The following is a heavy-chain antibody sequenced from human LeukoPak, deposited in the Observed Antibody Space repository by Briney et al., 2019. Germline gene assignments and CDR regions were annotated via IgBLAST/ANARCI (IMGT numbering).Heavy chain of an antibody. V-gene: IGHV3-30*18. CDR3: AKERRPDYGDYTPNPDAFDI. J-gene: IGHJ3*02. Sequence: GGSLRLSCAASGFTFSSYGMHWVRQAPCKGLEWVAVISYDGSNKYYADSVKGRFTISRDNSKNTLYLQMNSLRAEDTAVYYCAKERRPDYGDYTPNPDAFDIWGQGTMVTVSS. D-gene: IGHD4-17*01. CDR2: ISYDGSNK. CDR1: GFTFSSYG.